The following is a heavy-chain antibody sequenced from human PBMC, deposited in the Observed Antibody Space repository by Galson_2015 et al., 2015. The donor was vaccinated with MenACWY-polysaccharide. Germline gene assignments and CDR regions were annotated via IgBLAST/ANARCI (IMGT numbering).Heavy chain of an antibody. J-gene: IGHJ3*02. D-gene: IGHD3-22*01. Sequence: SETLSLTCTVSGGPISSYYWSWIRQPAGKGLEWIGRIYDSGRSDHNPSLKSRVTMSVDTSKKQFSLKLSSVTAADTAVYYCGRDGYYDSSGLIPRAFDIWGQGTTVTVSS. V-gene: IGHV4-4*07. CDR1: GGPISSYY. CDR3: GRDGYYDSSGLIPRAFDI. CDR2: IYDSGRS.